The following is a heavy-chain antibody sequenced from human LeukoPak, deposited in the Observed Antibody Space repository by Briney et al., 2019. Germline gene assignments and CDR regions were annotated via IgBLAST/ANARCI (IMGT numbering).Heavy chain of an antibody. CDR2: IYYSGST. CDR3: ARGEDYGMDV. Sequence: SETLSLTCTVSGGSISSGDYYWSWMRQPPGKGREGIGYIYYSGSTYYNPSLKSRVTISVDTSKNQFSLKLISVTAADTAVYYCARGEDYGMDVWGQGITVTVSS. CDR1: GGSISSGDYY. J-gene: IGHJ6*02. V-gene: IGHV4-30-4*01.